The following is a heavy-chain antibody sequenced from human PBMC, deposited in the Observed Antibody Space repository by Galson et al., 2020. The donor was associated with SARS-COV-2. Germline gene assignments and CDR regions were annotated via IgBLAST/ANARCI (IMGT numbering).Heavy chain of an antibody. CDR1: GFSFSNYA. Sequence: GGPLRPSCAASGFSFSNYAMHWVRQAPGKGLQWVSIMSYDGMNTFYADAAKGRFTISRDNSKNTLFLQMNSLRPEDTAVYFCGKVGYSTGWDKVVTDSLDCWGQGTLVTVSS. CDR3: GKVGYSTGWDKVVTDSLDC. CDR2: MSYDGMNT. D-gene: IGHD2-2*01. V-gene: IGHV3-30*04. J-gene: IGHJ4*02.